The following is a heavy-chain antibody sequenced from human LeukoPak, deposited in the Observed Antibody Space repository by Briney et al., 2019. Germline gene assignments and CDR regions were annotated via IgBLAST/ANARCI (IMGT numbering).Heavy chain of an antibody. D-gene: IGHD6-6*01. J-gene: IGHJ4*02. Sequence: SETLSLTCTVSGYSISSGYYWGWIRQPPGKGLEWIGSIYHSESTYYNPSLKSRVTISVDTSKNQFSLKLSSVTAADTAVYYCARASSSVDYWGQGTLVTVSS. CDR3: ARASSSVDY. CDR2: IYHSEST. V-gene: IGHV4-38-2*02. CDR1: GYSISSGYY.